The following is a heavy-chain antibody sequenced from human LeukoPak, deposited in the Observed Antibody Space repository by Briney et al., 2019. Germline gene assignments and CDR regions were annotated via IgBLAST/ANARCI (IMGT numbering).Heavy chain of an antibody. Sequence: SETLSLTCTVSGASISSYYWSWIRQPAGKGLEWIGRIYTSGSTNYSPSLKSRVTMSVDTSKNQFSLKLSSVTAADTAVYYCARRVMYYDSSGYANWFDPWGQGTLVTVSS. J-gene: IGHJ5*02. CDR3: ARRVMYYDSSGYANWFDP. CDR2: IYTSGST. CDR1: GASISSYY. V-gene: IGHV4-4*07. D-gene: IGHD3-22*01.